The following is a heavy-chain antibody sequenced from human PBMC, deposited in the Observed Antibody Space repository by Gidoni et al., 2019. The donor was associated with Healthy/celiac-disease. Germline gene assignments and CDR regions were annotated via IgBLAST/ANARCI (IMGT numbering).Heavy chain of an antibody. CDR3: TTVMITFGGVIVMPPFFDY. CDR2: IKSKTDGGTT. J-gene: IGHJ4*02. Sequence: EVQLVESGGGLVKPGGSLRLCCAASGFTFSNAWMSWVRQAPGKGLEWVVRIKSKTDGGTTDYAAPVKGRFTISRDDSKNTLYLQMNSLKTEDTAVYYCTTVMITFGGVIVMPPFFDYWGQGTLVTVSS. V-gene: IGHV3-15*01. CDR1: GFTFSNAW. D-gene: IGHD3-16*02.